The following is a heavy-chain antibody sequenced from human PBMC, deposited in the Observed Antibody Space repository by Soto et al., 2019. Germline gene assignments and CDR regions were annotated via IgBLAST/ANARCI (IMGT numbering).Heavy chain of an antibody. V-gene: IGHV3-30-3*01. CDR1: GFTFNNYA. CDR3: ARGDGYIYGNTFDS. J-gene: IGHJ4*02. D-gene: IGHD5-18*01. CDR2: ISYDGSSK. Sequence: LRLSCAASGFTFNNYAMHLVRQTPGKGLEWVAFISYDGSSKYYADSVTGRFTISRDNSRNTLYLQMNSLRAEDTAVYYCARGDGYIYGNTFDSWGQGTLVTVSS.